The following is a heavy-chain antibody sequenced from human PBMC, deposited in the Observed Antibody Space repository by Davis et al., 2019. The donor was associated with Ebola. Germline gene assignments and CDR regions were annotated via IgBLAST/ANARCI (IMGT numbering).Heavy chain of an antibody. CDR2: IIPIFGTA. CDR3: ARDGGMVRGGGWFDP. D-gene: IGHD3-10*01. CDR1: GGTFSTYA. Sequence: SVKVSCKASGGTFSTYAISWVRQAPGQGLEWMGGIIPIFGTANYAQKLQGRVTMTTDTSTSTAYMELRSLRSDDTAVYYCARDGGMVRGGGWFDPWGQGTLVTVSS. J-gene: IGHJ5*02. V-gene: IGHV1-69*05.